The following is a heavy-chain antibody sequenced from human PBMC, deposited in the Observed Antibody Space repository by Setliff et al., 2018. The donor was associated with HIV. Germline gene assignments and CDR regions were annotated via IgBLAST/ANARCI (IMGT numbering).Heavy chain of an antibody. CDR3: ARGGGPDTNFDS. Sequence: SETLSLTCTVSGETIRNGFYYWHWMRQPPGKGLEWIGSIYYSGSTHYKSSLKSRITISVDTSKNQFSLRLSSVTAADTAVYYCARGGGPDTNFDSWGRGTLVTVSS. CDR2: IYYSGST. V-gene: IGHV4-39*07. J-gene: IGHJ4*02. CDR1: GETIRNGFYY.